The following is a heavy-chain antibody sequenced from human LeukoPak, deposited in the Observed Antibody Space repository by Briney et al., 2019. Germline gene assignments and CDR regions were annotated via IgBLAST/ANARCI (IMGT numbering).Heavy chain of an antibody. Sequence: ASVTVSCKVSGYTLTELSMHWVRQAPGKGLEWMGGFDPEDGETIYAQKFQGRVTMTEDTSIDTAYMELSSLRSEDTAVYYCATLQTTVVTPRYYYGMDVWGQGTTVTVSS. CDR1: GYTLTELS. V-gene: IGHV1-24*01. D-gene: IGHD4-23*01. CDR2: FDPEDGET. CDR3: ATLQTTVVTPRYYYGMDV. J-gene: IGHJ6*02.